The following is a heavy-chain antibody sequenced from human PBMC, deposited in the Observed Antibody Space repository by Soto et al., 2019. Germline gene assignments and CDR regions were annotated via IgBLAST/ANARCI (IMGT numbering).Heavy chain of an antibody. D-gene: IGHD5-12*01. V-gene: IGHV4-61*08. CDR1: GGSISSGGYY. Sequence: SETLSLTCTVSGGSISSGGYYWSWIRQPPGKGLEWIGYIYYSGSTNYNPSLKSRVTISVDTSKNQLSLKLSSVTAADTAVYYCARAVEMATIGYYYYYYGMDVWGQGTTVTVSS. J-gene: IGHJ6*02. CDR2: IYYSGST. CDR3: ARAVEMATIGYYYYYYGMDV.